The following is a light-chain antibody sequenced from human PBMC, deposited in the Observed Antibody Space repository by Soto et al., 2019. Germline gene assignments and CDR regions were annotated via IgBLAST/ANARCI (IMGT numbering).Light chain of an antibody. Sequence: QSALTQPPSASGSPGQSVAISCTGTSSDVGGYNYVSWYQQHPGKAPKLMIYEVNNRPSGVPDRFSGSKSGNTASLTVSGIQAEDEADYYCSSYAGSSNVFGTGTKVTVL. CDR1: SSDVGGYNY. J-gene: IGLJ1*01. CDR2: EVN. CDR3: SSYAGSSNV. V-gene: IGLV2-8*01.